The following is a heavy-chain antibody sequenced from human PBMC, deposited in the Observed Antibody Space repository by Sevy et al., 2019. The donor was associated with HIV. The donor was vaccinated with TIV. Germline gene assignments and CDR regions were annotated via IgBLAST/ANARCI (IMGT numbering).Heavy chain of an antibody. Sequence: SETLSLTCTVSGGSINNYWWGWIRQPTGKGLEWIGRIYSSGTADYNPPLKSRVTRSVDTARNQFSLKMSSVTAADTAVYFCARDDQDSWSGYYKVQYQCIMDVWGQGTTVTVSS. V-gene: IGHV4-4*07. CDR3: ARDDQDSWSGYYKVQYQCIMDV. D-gene: IGHD3-3*01. CDR2: IYSSGTA. CDR1: GGSINNYW. J-gene: IGHJ6*02.